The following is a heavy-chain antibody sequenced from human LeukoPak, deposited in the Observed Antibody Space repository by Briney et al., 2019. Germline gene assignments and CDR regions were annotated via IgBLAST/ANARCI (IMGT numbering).Heavy chain of an antibody. V-gene: IGHV3-7*03. CDR1: GFTFSSYW. CDR2: IKQDGSEK. J-gene: IGHJ4*02. Sequence: GGSLRLSCAASGFTFSSYWMSWVRQAPGKGLEWVANIKQDGSEKYYVDSVKGRFTISRDNAKNSLYLQMNSLRAEDTAVYYCAKEEEQMATFGIDYWGQGTLVTVSS. D-gene: IGHD5-24*01. CDR3: AKEEEQMATFGIDY.